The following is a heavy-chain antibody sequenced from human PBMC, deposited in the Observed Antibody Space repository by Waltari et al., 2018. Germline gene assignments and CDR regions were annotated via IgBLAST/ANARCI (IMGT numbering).Heavy chain of an antibody. CDR1: GGSISSYY. J-gene: IGHJ6*03. D-gene: IGHD3-22*01. V-gene: IGHV4-59*01. CDR2: IYDSGST. CDR3: ARGVDSSGYPYYYYYMDV. Sequence: QVQLQESGPGLVKPSETLSLTCTVSGGSISSYYWSWIRQPPGKGLELIGYIYDSGSTNYNPSLKSRVTISVDTSKNQFSLKLSSVTAADTAVYYCARGVDSSGYPYYYYYMDVWGKGTTVTISS.